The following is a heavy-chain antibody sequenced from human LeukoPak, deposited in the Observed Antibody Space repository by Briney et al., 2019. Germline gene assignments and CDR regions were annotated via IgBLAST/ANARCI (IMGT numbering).Heavy chain of an antibody. Sequence: SETLSLTCTVSGYSITSGYYWGWIRQPPGKGLEWIGSFYHTGSTYYNPSLKSRVTISVDTSKNHFSLELTSVTAADTAVYYCARFPTVRAYYYYYMDVWGKGTTVNVSS. CDR3: ARFPTVRAYYYYYMDV. D-gene: IGHD1-1*01. J-gene: IGHJ6*03. V-gene: IGHV4-38-2*02. CDR2: FYHTGST. CDR1: GYSITSGYY.